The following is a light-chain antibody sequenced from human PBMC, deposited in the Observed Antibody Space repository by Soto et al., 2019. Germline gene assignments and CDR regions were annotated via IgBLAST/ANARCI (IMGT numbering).Light chain of an antibody. CDR1: QSISGY. V-gene: IGKV1-39*01. CDR2: AAS. CDR3: QQSYSTPFT. Sequence: DLQMTQSPSSLSASVGDRVTITCRASQSISGYLNWYQQKPWKAPKVLIYAASSLQSGVPSRFSGSGSGTDFTVTISSLKPEDFATYYCQQSYSTPFTFGPGTKVDIK. J-gene: IGKJ3*01.